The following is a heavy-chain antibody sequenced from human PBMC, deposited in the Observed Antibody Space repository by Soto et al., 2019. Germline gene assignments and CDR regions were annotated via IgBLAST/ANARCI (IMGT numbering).Heavy chain of an antibody. V-gene: IGHV3-23*01. J-gene: IGHJ4*02. CDR2: ISGSGGTT. Sequence: GVSLRLSCAASGFTFSSYAMSWVRQAPGKGLEWVSAISGSGGTTYYADSVKGRFTFSRDNSKNTLYLQMNSLRAEDTAVYYCARRSSGWYFDYWGQGTLVTVSS. D-gene: IGHD6-19*01. CDR1: GFTFSSYA. CDR3: ARRSSGWYFDY.